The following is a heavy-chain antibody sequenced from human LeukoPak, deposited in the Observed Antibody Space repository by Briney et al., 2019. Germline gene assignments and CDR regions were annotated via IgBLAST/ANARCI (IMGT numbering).Heavy chain of an antibody. V-gene: IGHV4-39*01. J-gene: IGHJ4*02. D-gene: IGHD1-26*01. Sequence: SETLSLXCTVSGGSISSSSYYWGWNRQPPGKGLEWIGSIYYSGSTYYNPSLKSRVTISVDTSKNQFSLKLSSVTAADTAVYYCARVQRWELLSAAYYFDYWGQGTLVTVSS. CDR3: ARVQRWELLSAAYYFDY. CDR1: GGSISSSSYY. CDR2: IYYSGST.